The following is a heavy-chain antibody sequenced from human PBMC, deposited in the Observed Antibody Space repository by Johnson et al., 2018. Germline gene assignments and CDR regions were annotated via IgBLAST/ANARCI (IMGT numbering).Heavy chain of an antibody. CDR2: ISYDGSNK. V-gene: IGHV3-30*03. Sequence: QVQLVQSGGGVVQPGRSLRLSWEASGFTFSNYGMHWVRQAPGKGLEWVALISYDGSNKYYSDSVKGRFTISRDNSKNTLYLQMNSLSAEDTAWYYCAAQKGDITGTNRHDAFDIWGQGTMVTVSS. D-gene: IGHD1-20*01. CDR1: GFTFSNYG. CDR3: AAQKGDITGTNRHDAFDI. J-gene: IGHJ3*02.